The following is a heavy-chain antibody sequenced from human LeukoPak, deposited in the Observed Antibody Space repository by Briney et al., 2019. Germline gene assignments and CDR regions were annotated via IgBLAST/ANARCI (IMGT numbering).Heavy chain of an antibody. D-gene: IGHD6-6*01. CDR3: ARGGAARPDF. J-gene: IGHJ4*02. CDR2: IKEDGSEK. CDR1: GGSISSSSYY. Sequence: ETLSLTCTVSGGSISSSSYYWGWIRQPPGKGLEWVANIKEDGSEKDHVASVKGRFTISRDNAKNSLYLQMNSLRVEDTAIYYCARGGAARPDFWGQGTLVTVSS. V-gene: IGHV3-7*01.